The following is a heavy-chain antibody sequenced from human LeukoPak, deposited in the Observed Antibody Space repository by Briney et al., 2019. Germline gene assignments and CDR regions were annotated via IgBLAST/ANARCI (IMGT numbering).Heavy chain of an antibody. J-gene: IGHJ4*01. Sequence: PWRSLTLSCAASGFTFDDYARNWVRQAPGKGLEWVSGISWNSGSIGYADSVKGRFTISRDNAKNSLYLQMNSLRAEDTALYYCAKDMGHIVVVPAQAPIDYWGQGTPVTVSS. CDR3: AKDMGHIVVVPAQAPIDY. D-gene: IGHD2-21*02. V-gene: IGHV3-9*01. CDR2: ISWNSGSI. CDR1: GFTFDDYA.